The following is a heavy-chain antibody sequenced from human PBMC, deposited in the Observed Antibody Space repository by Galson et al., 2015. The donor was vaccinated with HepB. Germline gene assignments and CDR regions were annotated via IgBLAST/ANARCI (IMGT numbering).Heavy chain of an antibody. CDR2: IIPIFGTA. D-gene: IGHD6-6*01. Sequence: SEKVSCKASGGTFSSYAISWVRQAPGQGLEWMGGIIPIFGTANYAQKFQGRVTITADESTSTAYMELSSLRSEDTAVYYCARDFSSSSPYYYYGMDVWGQGTTVTVSS. CDR1: GGTFSSYA. V-gene: IGHV1-69*13. J-gene: IGHJ6*02. CDR3: ARDFSSSSPYYYYGMDV.